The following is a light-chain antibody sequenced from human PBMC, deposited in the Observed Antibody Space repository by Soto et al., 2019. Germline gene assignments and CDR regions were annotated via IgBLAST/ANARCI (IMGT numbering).Light chain of an antibody. Sequence: QSALTQPASVSGSPGQSITISCTGTSSDVGGYNYVSWYQQHPGKAPKVMIFELSNRPSGVSNRFSGSKSGNTASLTISGLQAEDEADYYCSSYSTSSTLRHVFGTGTKVTV. CDR2: ELS. CDR3: SSYSTSSTLRHV. J-gene: IGLJ1*01. V-gene: IGLV2-14*01. CDR1: SSDVGGYNY.